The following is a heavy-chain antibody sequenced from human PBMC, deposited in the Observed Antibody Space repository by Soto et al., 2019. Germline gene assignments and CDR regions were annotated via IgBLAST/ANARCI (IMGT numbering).Heavy chain of an antibody. CDR1: VGSISSYY. J-gene: IGHJ5*02. CDR2: IYYSGST. D-gene: IGHD6-13*01. CDR3: AREVVGIAAAGTGAGFDP. V-gene: IGHV4-59*01. Sequence: PSETLSLTCTVSVGSISSYYWSWIRQPPGKGLEWIGYIYYSGSTNYNPSLKSRVTISVDTSKNQFSLKLSSVTAADTAVYYCAREVVGIAAAGTGAGFDPWGQGTLVTVSS.